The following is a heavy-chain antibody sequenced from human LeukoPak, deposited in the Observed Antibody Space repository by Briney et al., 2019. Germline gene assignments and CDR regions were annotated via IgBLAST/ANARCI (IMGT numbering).Heavy chain of an antibody. CDR1: GFSLSSSGMC. Sequence: SGPALVKPTQTLTLTCTFSGFSLSSSGMCASWIRQPPGKALEWLARIDWDDDKYCSTSLKTRLTISKDTSKKQVVLTMTNMDPVDTATYYCARINYDSRYFDYWGQGTLVTVSS. J-gene: IGHJ4*02. V-gene: IGHV2-70*11. CDR2: IDWDDDK. CDR3: ARINYDSRYFDY. D-gene: IGHD3-22*01.